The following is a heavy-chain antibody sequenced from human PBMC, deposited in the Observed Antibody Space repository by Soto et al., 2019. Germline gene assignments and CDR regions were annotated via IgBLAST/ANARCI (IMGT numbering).Heavy chain of an antibody. CDR1: GFTFSSYP. J-gene: IGHJ4*02. D-gene: IGHD1-20*01. Sequence: VQLVESGGGLIQPGGSLRLSCEASGFTFSSYPMHWVRQAPGKGLEWVTVISYDGGNQYYADSVKGRFTISRDNSKDTLYLQMHSLRSDDTAVYFCARGPITQTSFIDHWGQGTLVTVSS. CDR3: ARGPITQTSFIDH. V-gene: IGHV3-30-3*01. CDR2: ISYDGGNQ.